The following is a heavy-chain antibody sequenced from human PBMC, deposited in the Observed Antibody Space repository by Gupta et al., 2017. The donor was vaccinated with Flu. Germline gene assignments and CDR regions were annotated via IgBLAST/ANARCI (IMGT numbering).Heavy chain of an antibody. CDR1: GFTFSDFA. D-gene: IGHD1-26*01. J-gene: IGHJ4*02. CDR2: IDAADKT. V-gene: IGHV3-23*01. CDR3: ARDEGGSFLRY. Sequence: EIQLFESGGGLAQPGGSLRLSWSASGFTFSDFAMSWVRQAPGKGPQWVSAIDAADKTYYADSVVGRLTISRDISRNTLYLQIHSLRVEDTATYYCARDEGGSFLRYWGRGTLVTVSS.